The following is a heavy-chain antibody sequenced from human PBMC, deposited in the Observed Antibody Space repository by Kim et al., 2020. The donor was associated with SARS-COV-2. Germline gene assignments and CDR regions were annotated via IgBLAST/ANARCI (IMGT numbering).Heavy chain of an antibody. CDR1: GGTFSSYA. Sequence: SVKVSCKASGGTFSSYAISWVRQAPGQGLEWMGGIIPIFGTANYAQKFQGRVTITADESTSTAYMELSSLRSEDTAVYYCARDSPHSLTIFYYYGMDVWGQGTTVTVSS. J-gene: IGHJ6*02. V-gene: IGHV1-69*13. CDR2: IIPIFGTA. CDR3: ARDSPHSLTIFYYYGMDV. D-gene: IGHD3-3*01.